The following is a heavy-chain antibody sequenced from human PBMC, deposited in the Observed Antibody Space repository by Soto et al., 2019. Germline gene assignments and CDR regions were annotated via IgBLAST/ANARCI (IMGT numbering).Heavy chain of an antibody. J-gene: IGHJ4*02. CDR2: IFSNDEK. Sequence: SGHSLVHPTETLTLPCPVSEFSLRNARMDVSWIRQPPGKALEWLAHIFSNDEKSYRTSLKSRLTISKDTSKSQGVLTMTNIDPVDTATYYCARIRTSDYQGSRYYFDFSDQGTLGTGSS. CDR1: EFSLRNARMD. CDR3: ARIRTSDYQGSRYYFDF. D-gene: IGHD2-2*01. V-gene: IGHV2-26*01.